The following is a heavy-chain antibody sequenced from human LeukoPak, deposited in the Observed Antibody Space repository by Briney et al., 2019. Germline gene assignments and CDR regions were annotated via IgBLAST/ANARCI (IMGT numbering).Heavy chain of an antibody. CDR2: IKSKTDGGTT. CDR3: TTVVNYDYVWGSYRNDY. D-gene: IGHD3-16*02. V-gene: IGHV3-15*01. J-gene: IGHJ4*02. Sequence: GGSLRLSCAASGFTFSNAWMSWVRQAPGKGLEWVGRIKSKTDGGTTDYAAPVKGRFTISRDDSKNTLYLQMNSLKTEDTAVYYCTTVVNYDYVWGSYRNDYWGQGTLVTVSS. CDR1: GFTFSNAW.